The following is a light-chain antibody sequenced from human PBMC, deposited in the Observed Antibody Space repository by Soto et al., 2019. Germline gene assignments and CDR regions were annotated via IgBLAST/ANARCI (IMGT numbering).Light chain of an antibody. CDR1: SSDVGGYNY. Sequence: QSALTQPASVSGSPGQSITISCTGTSSDVGGYNYVSWSQHHPGKAPKLMIFDVSNRPSGVSNRFSGSKSGNTASLTISGLQPEDEADYYCSSYTTSNTRQIVFGTGTKVTVL. V-gene: IGLV2-14*03. CDR2: DVS. J-gene: IGLJ1*01. CDR3: SSYTTSNTRQIV.